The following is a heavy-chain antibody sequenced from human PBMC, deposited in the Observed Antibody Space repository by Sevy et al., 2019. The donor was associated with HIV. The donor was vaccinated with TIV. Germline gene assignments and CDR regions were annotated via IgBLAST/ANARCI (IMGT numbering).Heavy chain of an antibody. CDR2: ITGYSTDI. CDR1: GFTCNKHN. Sequence: GESLKISCAASGFTCNKHNMNWVRQAPGKGLEWVSTITGYSTDIYYADSVKGRFTISRDDAKNSLYLQMNGLRAEDTAIYYCARAEQTYFFDYWGQGTLVTVSS. V-gene: IGHV3-21*06. CDR3: ARAEQTYFFDY. J-gene: IGHJ4*02.